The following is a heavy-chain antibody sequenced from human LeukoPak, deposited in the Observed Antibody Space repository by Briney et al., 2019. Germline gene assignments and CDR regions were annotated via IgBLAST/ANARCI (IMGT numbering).Heavy chain of an antibody. J-gene: IGHJ5*02. V-gene: IGHV3-23*01. CDR3: AKDGALYYYGSGSYYHNWFDP. CDR1: GFTFSSYA. D-gene: IGHD3-10*01. Sequence: PGGSLRLSCAASGFTFSSYAMSWGRQAPGKGLEWVSAISCSGGSTYYADSVKGRFTISRDNSKNTLYLQMNSLRAEDTAVYYCAKDGALYYYGSGSYYHNWFDPWGQGTLVTVSS. CDR2: ISCSGGST.